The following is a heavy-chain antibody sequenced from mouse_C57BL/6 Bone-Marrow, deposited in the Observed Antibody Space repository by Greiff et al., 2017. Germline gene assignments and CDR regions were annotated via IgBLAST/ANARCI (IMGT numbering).Heavy chain of an antibody. J-gene: IGHJ3*01. CDR2: IWSGGST. D-gene: IGHD1-1*01. CDR3: ARNNYGSSLAY. V-gene: IGHV2-2*01. Sequence: QVQLQQSGPGLVQPSQSLSITCTVSGFSLTSYGVHWVRQSPGKGLEWLGVIWSGGSTDYNAAFISRLSISKDNSKSQVFFKMNSLQADDTAIYYCARNNYGSSLAYWGQGTLVTVSA. CDR1: GFSLTSYG.